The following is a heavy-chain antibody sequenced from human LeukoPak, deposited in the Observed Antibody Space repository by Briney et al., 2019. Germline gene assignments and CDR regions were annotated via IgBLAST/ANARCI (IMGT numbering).Heavy chain of an antibody. CDR1: GYTFTSYA. CDR3: ARDPPDYYDSSGYLDY. J-gene: IGHJ4*02. CDR2: INAGNGNT. D-gene: IGHD3-22*01. Sequence: GASVKVSCKASGYTFTSYAMHWVRQAPGQRLEWMGWINAGNGNTKYSQEFQGRVTITRDTSASTAYMELSSLRSEDTAVYYCARDPPDYYDSSGYLDYWGQGTLVTVSS. V-gene: IGHV1-3*03.